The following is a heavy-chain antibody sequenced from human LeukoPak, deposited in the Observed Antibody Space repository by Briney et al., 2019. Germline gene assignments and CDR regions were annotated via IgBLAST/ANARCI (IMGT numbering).Heavy chain of an antibody. J-gene: IGHJ6*02. CDR2: ISSSSSYI. Sequence: GGSLRLSCAASGFTFSSYSMNWVRQAPGKGLEWVSSISSSSSYIYYADSVKGRFTISRDNAKNSLYLQMNSLRAEDTAVYYCARDVGLNGSGSYRNYYYGMDVWGQGTTVTVSS. V-gene: IGHV3-21*01. CDR3: ARDVGLNGSGSYRNYYYGMDV. CDR1: GFTFSSYS. D-gene: IGHD3-10*01.